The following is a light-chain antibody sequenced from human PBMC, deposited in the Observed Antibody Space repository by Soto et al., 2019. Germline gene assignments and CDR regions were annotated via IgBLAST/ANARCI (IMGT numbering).Light chain of an antibody. CDR1: SSDVGGYNF. CDR3: SSYTTNSPPVV. Sequence: QSVLTQTASVSGSPGQSITMSCTGTSSDVGGYNFVSWYQQHPGKAPKLIVHEVANRLSGVSGRFSGSKSGNTAFLTISGLQAEDEAHYYCSSYTTNSPPVVFGGGTKLTVL. CDR2: EVA. J-gene: IGLJ2*01. V-gene: IGLV2-14*03.